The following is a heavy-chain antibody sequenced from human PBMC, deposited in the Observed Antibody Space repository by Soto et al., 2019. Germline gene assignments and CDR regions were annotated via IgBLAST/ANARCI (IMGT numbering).Heavy chain of an antibody. CDR1: ASIFKGHG. CDR2: IRFDGSDE. D-gene: IGHD1-26*01. J-gene: IGHJ4*02. V-gene: IGHV3-33*08. Sequence: QVQLVESGGGVVQPGGSLRLSCAASASIFKGHGMHWVRQAPGKGLEWVAIIRFDGSDEHYGDSVEGRFTISRDNSKNMLYLQMNSLRVEDTAVYYGARDGVGATTFFGFLDYWGQGTLVTVSS. CDR3: ARDGVGATTFFGFLDY.